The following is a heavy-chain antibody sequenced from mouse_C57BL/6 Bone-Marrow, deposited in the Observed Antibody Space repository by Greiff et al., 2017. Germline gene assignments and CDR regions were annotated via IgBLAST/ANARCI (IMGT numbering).Heavy chain of an antibody. Sequence: VQLQPSGAELVKPGASVKMSCKASGYTFTSYWITWVKQRPGQGLEWIGDISPGRGSTNYNEKFKSKATLTVDTSSSTAYMQLSSLTSEDSAVYYGARFYDGDYPYYFDYWGQGTTLTVSS. CDR3: ARFYDGDYPYYFDY. J-gene: IGHJ2*01. CDR1: GYTFTSYW. D-gene: IGHD2-3*01. CDR2: ISPGRGST. V-gene: IGHV1-55*01.